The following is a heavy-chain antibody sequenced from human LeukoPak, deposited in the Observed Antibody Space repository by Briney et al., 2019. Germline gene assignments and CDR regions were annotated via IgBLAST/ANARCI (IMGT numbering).Heavy chain of an antibody. CDR2: INPNSGGT. CDR3: VRDQVWAVRGGNYYYYGMDV. J-gene: IGHJ6*02. V-gene: IGHV1-2*02. Sequence: APVKVSCKASGYTFTGYYMHWVRQAPGQGLEWMGWINPNSGGTNYAQKFQGRVAMTRDTSISTAYMELSRLRSDDTAVYYCVRDQVWAVRGGNYYYYGMDVWGQGTTVTVSS. CDR1: GYTFTGYY. D-gene: IGHD3-10*01.